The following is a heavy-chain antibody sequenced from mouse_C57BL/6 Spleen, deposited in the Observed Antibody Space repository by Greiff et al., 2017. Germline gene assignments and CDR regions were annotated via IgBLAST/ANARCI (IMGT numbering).Heavy chain of an antibody. CDR2: IYNGNGYT. V-gene: IGHV1-58*01. CDR1: GYTFTSYG. J-gene: IGHJ4*01. D-gene: IGHD2-13*01. CDR3: ARWAMVTDGAMDY. Sequence: EVQLQQSGAELVRPGSSVKMSCKTSGYTFTSYGINWVQQRPGQGLEWIGYIYNGNGYTEYNEKFKGKATLTSDTSSSTAYMQRSSLTSEDSAVYSWARWAMVTDGAMDYWGQGTSVTVSA.